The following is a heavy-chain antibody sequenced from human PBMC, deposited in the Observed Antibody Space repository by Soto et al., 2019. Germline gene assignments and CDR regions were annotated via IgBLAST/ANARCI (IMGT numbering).Heavy chain of an antibody. J-gene: IGHJ5*02. CDR1: GGSLSDYY. CDR3: ARGGIAARKGRWFDP. Sequence: PSETLSLTCTVSGGSLSDYYCTWIRQPPGKGLEWIGYIHYSGSTNYNPSLKSRVTISVDTSKNQFSLKLRSVTAADTAMYHCARGGIAARKGRWFDPWGQGAPVTVSS. D-gene: IGHD6-6*01. V-gene: IGHV4-59*01. CDR2: IHYSGST.